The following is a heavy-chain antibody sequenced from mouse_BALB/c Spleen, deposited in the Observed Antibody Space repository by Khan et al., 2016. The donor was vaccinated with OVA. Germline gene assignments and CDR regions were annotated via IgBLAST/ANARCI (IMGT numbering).Heavy chain of an antibody. CDR2: IWGDGST. V-gene: IGHV2-6-7*01. D-gene: IGHD1-2*01. J-gene: IGHJ3*01. CDR1: GFSLTGYG. Sequence: QIQLVQSGPGLVAPSQNLSITCTVSGFSLTGYGVNWVRQPPGKGLEWLGMIWGDGSTDYNSALKSRLSISKDNSKSQVFLKMNSLQTDDTARYYCARELRLGGFAYWGQGTLVTVSA. CDR3: ARELRLGGFAY.